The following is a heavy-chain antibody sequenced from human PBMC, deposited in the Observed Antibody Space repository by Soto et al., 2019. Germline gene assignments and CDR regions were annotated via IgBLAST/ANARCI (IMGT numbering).Heavy chain of an antibody. V-gene: IGHV3-21*01. CDR2: ISDGSTYI. D-gene: IGHD2-2*01. CDR3: TRAYSSSFAD. CDR1: GFTFSRFN. J-gene: IGHJ4*02. Sequence: EVQLVESGGGLVKPGGSLRLSCVASGFTFSRFNMKWVRQAPGKGLEWVSSISDGSTYIYYADSVKGRFTVSRDNAKNSLFLQMDSLRVEDTALYYCTRAYSSSFADWGQGTLVTVSS.